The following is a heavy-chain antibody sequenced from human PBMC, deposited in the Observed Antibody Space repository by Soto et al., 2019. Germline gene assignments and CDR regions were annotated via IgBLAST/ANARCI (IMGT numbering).Heavy chain of an antibody. V-gene: IGHV3-23*01. CDR3: AKVGSEIYSGQHSAY. J-gene: IGHJ4*02. Sequence: EVQLLESGGGLVQPGGSLRLSCAASGLTFSNYAMNWVRQAPGKGLEWVSTISSSSGSTYYADSVKGRFTISRDNSKNFLYLQMNSLRGDDTAVYYCAKVGSEIYSGQHSAYWGQGTLVTISS. CDR1: GLTFSNYA. D-gene: IGHD5-12*01. CDR2: ISSSSGST.